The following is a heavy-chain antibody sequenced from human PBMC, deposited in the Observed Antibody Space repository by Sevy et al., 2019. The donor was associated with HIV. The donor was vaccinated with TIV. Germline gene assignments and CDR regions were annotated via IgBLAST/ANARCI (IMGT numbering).Heavy chain of an antibody. V-gene: IGHV4-39*01. CDR3: VRHIGGSGSPEVFNWFDP. CDR1: GGSISSSSYY. Sequence: SETLSLTCTVSGGSISSSSYYWGWIRQPPGKGLEWIGSIYYSGSTYYNPSLKSRVTISVDTSKNQFSLKLSSVTAADTAVYYCVRHIGGSGSPEVFNWFDPWGQGTLVTVSS. D-gene: IGHD3-10*01. CDR2: IYYSGST. J-gene: IGHJ5*02.